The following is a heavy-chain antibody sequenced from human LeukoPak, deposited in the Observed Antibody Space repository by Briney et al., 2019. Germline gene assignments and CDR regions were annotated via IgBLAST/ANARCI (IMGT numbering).Heavy chain of an antibody. CDR3: ARGYNDFWSGYYGGFIWFDP. V-gene: IGHV4-34*01. Sequence: SETLSFNCAVYGGSFSGYYWSWIRQPPGKGLEWIGKINHSRSTNYNPSRKSRVTISVDTSKNQFSLKLSSVTAADTAVYYCARGYNDFWSGYYGGFIWFDPWGQGTLVTVSS. D-gene: IGHD3-3*01. J-gene: IGHJ5*02. CDR1: GGSFSGYY. CDR2: INHSRST.